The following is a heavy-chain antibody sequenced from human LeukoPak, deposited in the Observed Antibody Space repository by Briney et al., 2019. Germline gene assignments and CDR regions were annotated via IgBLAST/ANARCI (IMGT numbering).Heavy chain of an antibody. CDR2: ISGGGDNT. V-gene: IGHV3-23*01. Sequence: PGGSLRLSCAASGFTFRSFPLTWVRQAPGKGLEWVSTISGGGDNTYYADSVKGRFTISRDSSKNTLFLQMNSLRAEDTATYYCAKTKGLLSFDYWGQGTLVTVSS. CDR3: AKTKGLLSFDY. J-gene: IGHJ4*02. CDR1: GFTFRSFP.